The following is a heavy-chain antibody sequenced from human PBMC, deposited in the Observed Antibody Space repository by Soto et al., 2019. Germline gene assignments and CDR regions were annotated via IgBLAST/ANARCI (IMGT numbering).Heavy chain of an antibody. J-gene: IGHJ4*02. CDR1: GYTFTSFA. CDR3: AREVVSGYDFGY. Sequence: QVQLVQSGAEVKKPGASVTVSCKASGYTFTSFAIHWVRQAPGQRPEWMGWINADTGNTKYSQRFQGRVTFARDTSANTAYMQVSSVRSEDTAVYFCAREVVSGYDFGYWGQGTLVTVSS. V-gene: IGHV1-3*01. CDR2: INADTGNT. D-gene: IGHD5-12*01.